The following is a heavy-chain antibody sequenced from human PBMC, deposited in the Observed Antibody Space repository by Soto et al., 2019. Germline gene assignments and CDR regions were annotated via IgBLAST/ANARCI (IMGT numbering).Heavy chain of an antibody. V-gene: IGHV3-15*07. CDR3: ATEYFYRLNY. D-gene: IGHD3-16*02. CDR2: INGKTDGETT. Sequence: EVQLVESGGALIKPGGSLRLSCAVSGFSFSATFMNWVRQAPGKGLEWVGRINGKTDGETTDFAAPVKGRFTISRDYSKNTLYLEMNSLKTEDTAVYYCATEYFYRLNYWGQGTLVNVPS. CDR1: GFSFSATF. J-gene: IGHJ4*02.